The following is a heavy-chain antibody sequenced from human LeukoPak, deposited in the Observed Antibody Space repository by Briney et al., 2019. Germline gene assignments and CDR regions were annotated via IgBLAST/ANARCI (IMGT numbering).Heavy chain of an antibody. CDR3: ARRERLGYSYGRGTLDI. Sequence: TGGSLRLSCAASGFTFSSYAMHWVRQAPGKGLEYVSAISSNGGSTYYANSVKGRFTISRDNSKNTLYLQMGSLRAEDMAVYYCARRERLGYSYGRGTLDIWGQGTMVTVSS. D-gene: IGHD5-18*01. J-gene: IGHJ3*02. V-gene: IGHV3-64*01. CDR1: GFTFSSYA. CDR2: ISSNGGST.